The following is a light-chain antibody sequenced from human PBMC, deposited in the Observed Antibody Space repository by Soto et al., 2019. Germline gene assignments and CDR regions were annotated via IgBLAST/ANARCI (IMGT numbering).Light chain of an antibody. CDR1: QSVDSN. CDR2: GAS. Sequence: EVVMTQSPATLSVSPGERVTLSCRVSQSVDSNLAWYQQKPGQAPRLLIYGASNRATGIPDRFSGSGSGTDFTLTISRLEPEDFAVYYCQQYGSSGTFGQGTKVDIK. CDR3: QQYGSSGT. V-gene: IGKV3-20*01. J-gene: IGKJ1*01.